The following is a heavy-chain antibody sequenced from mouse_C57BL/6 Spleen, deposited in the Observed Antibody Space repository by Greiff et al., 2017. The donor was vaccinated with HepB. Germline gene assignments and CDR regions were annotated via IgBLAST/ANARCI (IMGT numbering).Heavy chain of an antibody. Sequence: EVQLQQSGPELVKPGDSVKISCKASGYSFTGYFMNWVMQSHGKSLEWIGRINPYNGDTFYNQKFKGKATLTVDKSSSTAHMELRSLTSEDSAVYYCARYDSLYYFDYWGQGTTLTVSS. V-gene: IGHV1-20*01. CDR2: INPYNGDT. CDR3: ARYDSLYYFDY. D-gene: IGHD2-13*01. CDR1: GYSFTGYF. J-gene: IGHJ2*01.